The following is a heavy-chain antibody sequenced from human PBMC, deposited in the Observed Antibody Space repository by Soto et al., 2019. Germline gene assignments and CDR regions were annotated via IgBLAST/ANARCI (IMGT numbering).Heavy chain of an antibody. CDR1: GGTFSSYA. CDR3: AREGSPRPGILDYYYGMDV. D-gene: IGHD5-18*01. J-gene: IGHJ6*02. CDR2: IIPIFSTA. Sequence: QVQLVQSGAEVKKPGSSVKVSCKASGGTFSSYAISWVRQAPGQGLEWMGGIIPIFSTANYAQKFQGRVTITADKSTSTAYGELSSLGSEDTAVYYCAREGSPRPGILDYYYGMDVWGQGTTVTFSS. V-gene: IGHV1-69*06.